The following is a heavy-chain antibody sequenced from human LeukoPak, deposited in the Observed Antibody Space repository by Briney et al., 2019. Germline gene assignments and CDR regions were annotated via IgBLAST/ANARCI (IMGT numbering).Heavy chain of an antibody. D-gene: IGHD3-22*01. CDR3: ARDSHYDSSGYYYPYWYFDL. CDR2: INPNSGGT. V-gene: IGHV1-2*02. CDR1: GYTFTGYY. J-gene: IGHJ2*01. Sequence: ASVKVSCKASGYTFTGYYMHWVRQAPGQGLEWKGWINPNSGGTNYAQKFQGRVTMTRDTSISTAYMELSRLRSDDTAVYYCARDSHYDSSGYYYPYWYFDLWGRGTLVTVSS.